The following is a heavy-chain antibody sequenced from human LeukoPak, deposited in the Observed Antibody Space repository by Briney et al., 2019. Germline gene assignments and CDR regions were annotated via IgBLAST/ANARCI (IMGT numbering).Heavy chain of an antibody. Sequence: GGSLRLSCAGSGFTFSTYGMHWVRQAPGKGLEWVAGISNDGNNQYYADSVKGRFTISRDNSKNTLFLQMSRLTTEDTAVYYCAKDWLFGNHQFDHWGQGTLVTVSS. V-gene: IGHV3-30*18. CDR3: AKDWLFGNHQFDH. D-gene: IGHD1-14*01. J-gene: IGHJ4*02. CDR1: GFTFSTYG. CDR2: ISNDGNNQ.